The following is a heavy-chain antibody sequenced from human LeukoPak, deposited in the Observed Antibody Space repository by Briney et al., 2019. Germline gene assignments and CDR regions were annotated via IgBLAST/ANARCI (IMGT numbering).Heavy chain of an antibody. CDR1: GGPLSGHY. CDR3: ARCPLHIVVVTGASAFDI. D-gene: IGHD2-21*02. V-gene: IGHV4-34*01. CDR2: VNHSGST. Sequence: SETLSLTCAVSGGPLSGHYWSWIRQPPGKGLEWIGEVNHSGSTNYNPSLRSRVTISVDSSRNQFSLKVNSVTAADTAVYYCARCPLHIVVVTGASAFDIWGQGTMVTVSS. J-gene: IGHJ3*02.